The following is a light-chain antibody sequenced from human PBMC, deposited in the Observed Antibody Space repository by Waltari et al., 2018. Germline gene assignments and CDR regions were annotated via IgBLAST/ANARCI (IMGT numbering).Light chain of an antibody. J-gene: IGLJ1*01. V-gene: IGLV2-8*01. CDR2: EVN. Sequence: QPPSASGSPGQSVTISCTGTSSDIGGYNYVSWYQQHPGKAPKLMIYEVNKRPSGVPDRFSGSKSGNTASLTVSGLQAEDEADYYCSSYAGSNNYVFGTGTKVTVL. CDR1: SSDIGGYNY. CDR3: SSYAGSNNYV.